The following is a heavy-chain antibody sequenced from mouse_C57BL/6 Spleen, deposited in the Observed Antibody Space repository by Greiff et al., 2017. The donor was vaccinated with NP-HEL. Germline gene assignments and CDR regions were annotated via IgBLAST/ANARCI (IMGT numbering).Heavy chain of an antibody. Sequence: VQLQQSGTELVKPGASVKLSCKASGYTFTSYWMHWVKQRPGQGLEWIGNINPSNGGTNYNEKFKSKATLTVDKSSSTAYMQLSSLTSEDSAVYYCARHTVVDYYAMDYWGQGTSVTVSS. V-gene: IGHV1-53*01. CDR3: ARHTVVDYYAMDY. D-gene: IGHD1-1*01. CDR2: INPSNGGT. J-gene: IGHJ4*01. CDR1: GYTFTSYW.